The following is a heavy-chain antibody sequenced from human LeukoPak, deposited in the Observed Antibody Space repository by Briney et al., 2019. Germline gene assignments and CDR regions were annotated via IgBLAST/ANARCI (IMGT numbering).Heavy chain of an antibody. CDR3: ATTKWFIGY. Sequence: PGGSLRLSCAASGFTFSSYAMNWVRQAPGKGLEWVSTTSGSGSSTYYADSVKGRFTISRDNSKNTLYLQMNSLRAEDTAVYYCATTKWFIGYWGQGTLVTVSS. V-gene: IGHV3-23*01. J-gene: IGHJ4*02. D-gene: IGHD3-22*01. CDR2: TSGSGSST. CDR1: GFTFSSYA.